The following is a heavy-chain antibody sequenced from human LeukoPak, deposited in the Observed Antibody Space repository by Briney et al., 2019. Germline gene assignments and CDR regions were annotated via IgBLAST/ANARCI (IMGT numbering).Heavy chain of an antibody. CDR2: IIPIFGTA. CDR1: GGTFSSYA. J-gene: IGHJ5*02. CDR3: ARGSKSIAVAGTYNWFDP. Sequence: ASVKVSCKASGGTFSSYAISWVRQAPGQGLEWMGGIIPIFGTANYAQKFQGRVTITADESTSTAYVELSSLRSEDTAVYYCARGSKSIAVAGTYNWFDPWGQGTLVTVSS. V-gene: IGHV1-69*01. D-gene: IGHD6-19*01.